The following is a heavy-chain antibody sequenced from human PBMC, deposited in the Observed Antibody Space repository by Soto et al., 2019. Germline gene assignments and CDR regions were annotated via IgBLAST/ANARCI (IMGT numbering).Heavy chain of an antibody. CDR2: IWYDGSNK. CDR3: ARDECSGGSCYFTWYFDL. V-gene: IGHV3-33*01. CDR1: GFTFSSYG. Sequence: HPGGSLRLSCAASGFTFSSYGMHWVRQAPGKGLEWVAVIWYDGSNKYYADSVKGRFTISRDNSKNTLYLQMNSLRAEDTAVYYCARDECSGGSCYFTWYFDLWGRGTLVTVSS. J-gene: IGHJ2*01. D-gene: IGHD2-15*01.